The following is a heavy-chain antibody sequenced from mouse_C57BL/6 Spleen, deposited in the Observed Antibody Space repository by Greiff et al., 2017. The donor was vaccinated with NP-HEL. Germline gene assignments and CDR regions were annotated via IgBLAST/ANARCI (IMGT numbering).Heavy chain of an antibody. D-gene: IGHD6-5*01. V-gene: IGHV1-15*01. Sequence: VQLQQSGAELVRPGASVTLSCKASGYTFTDYEMHWVKQTPVHGLEWIGAIDPETGGTAYNQKFKGKAILTADKSSSTAYMELRSLTSEDSAVYYCTRSLSVGGYYFDYWGQGTTLTVSS. J-gene: IGHJ2*01. CDR2: IDPETGGT. CDR1: GYTFTDYE. CDR3: TRSLSVGGYYFDY.